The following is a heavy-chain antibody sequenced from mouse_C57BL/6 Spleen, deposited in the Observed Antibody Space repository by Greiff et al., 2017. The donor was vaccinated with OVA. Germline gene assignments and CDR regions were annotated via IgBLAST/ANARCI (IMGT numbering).Heavy chain of an antibody. CDR1: GFSLTSYG. Sequence: VKLMESGPGLVAPSQSLSIPCTVSGFSLTSYGVSWVRQPPGKGLEWLGVIWGDGGTNYHSAHISRLSISKDNSKSQVFLKLNSLQTDDTATYYCANYGYHWYFDVWGTGTTVTVSS. D-gene: IGHD2-2*01. CDR3: ANYGYHWYFDV. CDR2: IWGDGGT. V-gene: IGHV2-3*01. J-gene: IGHJ1*03.